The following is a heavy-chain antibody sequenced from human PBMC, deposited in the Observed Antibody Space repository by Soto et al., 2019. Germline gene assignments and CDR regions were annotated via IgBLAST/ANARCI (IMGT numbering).Heavy chain of an antibody. CDR2: ISSSSSAI. CDR3: ARDLSHYDILTGYYTGGMDV. J-gene: IGHJ6*02. V-gene: IGHV3-48*01. Sequence: GGSLRLSCAASGFTFSSYSMNWVRQAPWKGLEWVSYISSSSSAIFYADSVKGRFTISTDNAKNSLYLQMNSLRAEDTAVYYCARDLSHYDILTGYYTGGMDVWGQGTTDTVSS. D-gene: IGHD3-9*01. CDR1: GFTFSSYS.